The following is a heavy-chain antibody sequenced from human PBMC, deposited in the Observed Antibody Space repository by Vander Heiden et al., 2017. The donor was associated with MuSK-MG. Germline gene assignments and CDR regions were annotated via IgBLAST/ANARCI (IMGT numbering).Heavy chain of an antibody. J-gene: IGHJ4*02. CDR2: SRNKAHRYST. CDR1: GFTFSDHY. V-gene: IGHV3-72*01. D-gene: IGHD1-20*01. Sequence: EVQLVASGGGLFQPGGSLSPSCAVSGFTFSDHYMDGVRQAPGKGLEWVGRSRNKAHRYSTEYAASVKGRFTISRDDSKNSLFLQMNSLKTEDTAVYYCVRGHNSFDYWGQGILVTVSS. CDR3: VRGHNSFDY.